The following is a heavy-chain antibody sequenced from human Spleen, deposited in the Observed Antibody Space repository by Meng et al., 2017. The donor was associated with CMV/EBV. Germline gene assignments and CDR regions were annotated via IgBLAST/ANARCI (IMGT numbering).Heavy chain of an antibody. V-gene: IGHV1-2*02. CDR2: INPNSGGT. D-gene: IGHD6-13*01. J-gene: IGHJ5*02. Sequence: ASVKVTCKASGYTFTGYYMHWVRQAAGQGLEWMGWINPNSGGTNYAQKFQGRVTMTRDTSISTAYMELSRLRSDDTAVYYCATNVQQLVRGWFDPWRQGTLVTVSS. CDR1: GYTFTGYY. CDR3: ATNVQQLVRGWFDP.